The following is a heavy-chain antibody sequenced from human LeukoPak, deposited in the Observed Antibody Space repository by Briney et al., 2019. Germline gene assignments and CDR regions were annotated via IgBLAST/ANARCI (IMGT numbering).Heavy chain of an antibody. V-gene: IGHV1-18*01. CDR3: ARQSRTPFSGSYRKNDAFDF. CDR2: SSAYNGNA. Sequence: ASMKVSCKASGYTFAKYGISWVRQAPGQGLEWMGWSSAYNGNANYAQKLQGRVTMTTDTSTSTVYMELRSLRFDDTAVCYCARQSRTPFSGSYRKNDAFDFWGQGTMVTVSS. CDR1: GYTFAKYG. J-gene: IGHJ3*01. D-gene: IGHD1-26*01.